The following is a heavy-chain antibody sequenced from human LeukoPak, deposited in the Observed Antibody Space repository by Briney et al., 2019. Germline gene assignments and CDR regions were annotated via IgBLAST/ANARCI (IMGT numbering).Heavy chain of an antibody. J-gene: IGHJ6*02. D-gene: IGHD3-10*01. CDR2: IWYDGNNK. CDR1: GFTFSSYA. V-gene: IGHV3-33*08. CDR3: ARVHYSGSGSYYPYYHYGMDV. Sequence: GRSLRLSCAASGFTFSSYAMHWVRQAPGKGLEWVAVIWYDGNNKYYADSVKGRLTISRDNSKNTLYLQMNSLRAEDTAVYYCARVHYSGSGSYYPYYHYGMDVWGQGTTVTVSS.